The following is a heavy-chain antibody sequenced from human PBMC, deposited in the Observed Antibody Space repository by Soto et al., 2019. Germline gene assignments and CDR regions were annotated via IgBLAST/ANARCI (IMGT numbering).Heavy chain of an antibody. V-gene: IGHV3-49*03. CDR3: TRNGVTAMSLFDY. D-gene: IGHD5-18*01. J-gene: IGHJ4*02. Sequence: GGSLRLSCTASGFTFGDYAMSWFRQAPGKGLEWVGFIRSKAYGGTTEYAASVKGRFTISRDDSKSIAYLQMNSLKTEDTAVYYCTRNGVTAMSLFDYWGQGTLVTVSS. CDR1: GFTFGDYA. CDR2: IRSKAYGGTT.